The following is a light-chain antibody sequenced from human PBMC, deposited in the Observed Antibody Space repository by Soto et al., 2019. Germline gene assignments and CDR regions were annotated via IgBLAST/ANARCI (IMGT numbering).Light chain of an antibody. CDR1: QNIRSR. CDR3: QQYNSYPWT. J-gene: IGKJ1*01. CDR2: KAS. V-gene: IGKV1-5*03. Sequence: DFQMTQSPSTVSASVGDRVTITCRASQNIRSRLAWFQQKPGKAPKLLIYKASTLKSGVPSRFSGSGSGTEFTLTISSLQPDDFATYYCQQYNSYPWTFGQGTKVDIK.